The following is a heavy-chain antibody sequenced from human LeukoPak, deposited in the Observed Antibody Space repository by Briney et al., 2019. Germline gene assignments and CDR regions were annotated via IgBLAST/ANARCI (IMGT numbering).Heavy chain of an antibody. D-gene: IGHD2-2*01. Sequence: SETLSLTCTVSGGSISSGGYYWSWIRQPPGKGLEWIGYIYHSGSTYYNPSLKSRVTISVDRSKNQFSLKLSSVTAADTAVYYYARAHRVVVPAVLVWFDPWGQGTLVTVSS. V-gene: IGHV4-30-2*01. J-gene: IGHJ5*02. CDR3: ARAHRVVVPAVLVWFDP. CDR1: GGSISSGGYY. CDR2: IYHSGST.